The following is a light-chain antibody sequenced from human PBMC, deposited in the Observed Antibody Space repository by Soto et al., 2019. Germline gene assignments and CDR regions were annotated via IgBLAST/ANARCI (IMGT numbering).Light chain of an antibody. V-gene: IGKV1-17*01. CDR1: QGIGND. J-gene: IGKJ3*01. Sequence: DIRMTQSPSSLSASVGDRVTITCRASQGIGNDLGWYQHRPGKAPNRLIYAASSLESGVPSRFSGSGSGTDFTLTISSLQPEDFATYYCLQHNIYPFTFGPGTKVDIK. CDR3: LQHNIYPFT. CDR2: AAS.